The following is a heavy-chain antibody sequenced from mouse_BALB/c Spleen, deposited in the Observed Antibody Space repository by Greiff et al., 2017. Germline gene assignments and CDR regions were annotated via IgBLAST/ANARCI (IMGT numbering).Heavy chain of an antibody. Sequence: VKLQELGPGLVKPFQFPSTTRSVPGFPFTSVFAWNWARQFPGNTLEWMGYISYSGCTSYNPSLKSRISIPRNTSQNQFFLQLNSVTTKDTAAYYCARSDRYAFAYWGQGTLVTVSA. J-gene: IGHJ3*01. CDR3: ARSDRYAFAY. D-gene: IGHD2-14*01. CDR1: GFPFTSVFA. CDR2: ISYSGCT. V-gene: IGHV3-2*02.